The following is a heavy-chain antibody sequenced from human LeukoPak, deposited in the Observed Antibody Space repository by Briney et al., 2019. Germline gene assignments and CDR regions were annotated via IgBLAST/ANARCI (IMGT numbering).Heavy chain of an antibody. D-gene: IGHD1-1*01. CDR2: VYYRVNT. Sequence: SETLSLTCTVSGGSRDSIITYYWNWIRQPPGKGLEWIGYVYYRVNTNYNPSLKSRLTISVDTSKSQFSLKVSSVTAADTAVYYCARARTRGNNWYFDYWGQGTLVTVSS. CDR3: ARARTRGNNWYFDY. J-gene: IGHJ4*02. CDR1: GGSRDSIITYY. V-gene: IGHV4-59*01.